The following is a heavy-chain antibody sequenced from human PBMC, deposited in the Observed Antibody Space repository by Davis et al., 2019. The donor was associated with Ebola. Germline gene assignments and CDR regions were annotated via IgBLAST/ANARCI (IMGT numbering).Heavy chain of an antibody. J-gene: IGHJ4*02. CDR3: ARGATLTRDYFDY. CDR2: INSDGSST. Sequence: GESLKISCAASGFTFSSYWMHWVRQAPGKGLVWVSRINSDGSSTSYADSVKGRFTISRDNAKNSLYLQMNSLRAEDTAVYYCARGATLTRDYFDYWGQGTLVTVSS. CDR1: GFTFSSYW. V-gene: IGHV3-74*01. D-gene: IGHD2-21*02.